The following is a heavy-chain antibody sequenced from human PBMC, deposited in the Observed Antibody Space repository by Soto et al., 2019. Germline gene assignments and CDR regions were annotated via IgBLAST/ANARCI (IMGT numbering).Heavy chain of an antibody. V-gene: IGHV1-8*01. Sequence: ASVKVSCKASGYTFTSYDINWVRQATGQGLEWMGWMNPNSGNTGYAQKFQGRVTMTRNTSISTAYTELSSLRSEDTAVYYCARGSRYYYDSSGSHRGYFQHWGQGTLVTVSS. CDR1: GYTFTSYD. D-gene: IGHD3-22*01. CDR3: ARGSRYYYDSSGSHRGYFQH. CDR2: MNPNSGNT. J-gene: IGHJ1*01.